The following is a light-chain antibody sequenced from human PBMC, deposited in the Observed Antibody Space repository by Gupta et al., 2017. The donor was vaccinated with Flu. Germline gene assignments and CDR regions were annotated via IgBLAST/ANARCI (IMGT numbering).Light chain of an antibody. Sequence: DVVMTQSPLSLPVTRGQPASISCRSSQSLVHRDGNTYLTWFQQRPGQSPRRLIYRVARRDSGVPNRFSGSGSGTDFTLRISRVEAEDVGVYYCMQGTHWPTFGQGTKVEIK. CDR2: RVA. V-gene: IGKV2-30*02. J-gene: IGKJ1*01. CDR3: MQGTHWPT. CDR1: QSLVHRDGNTY.